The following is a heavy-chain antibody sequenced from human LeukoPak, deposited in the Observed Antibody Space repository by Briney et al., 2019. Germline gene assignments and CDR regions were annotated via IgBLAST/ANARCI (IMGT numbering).Heavy chain of an antibody. D-gene: IGHD1-1*01. CDR2: INPNSGVT. J-gene: IGHJ3*02. Sequence: GASVKVSCKASAYTFTDYYMHWVRQAPGQGLEWMGWINPNSGVTKYVQKFQGRVTMTRDTSISTAYMELSRLASDDTAFYYCAKAYNWNDVWAFDIWGQGTMVTVSS. CDR3: AKAYNWNDVWAFDI. V-gene: IGHV1-2*02. CDR1: AYTFTDYY.